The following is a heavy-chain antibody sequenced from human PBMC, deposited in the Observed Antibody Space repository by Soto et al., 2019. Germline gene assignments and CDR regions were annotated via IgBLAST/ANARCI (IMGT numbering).Heavy chain of an antibody. CDR3: ARQDID. V-gene: IGHV4-59*08. J-gene: IGHJ4*02. CDR1: GGSISDYY. Sequence: QVQLQESGPGLVKPSETLSLTCTVSGGSISDYYWSWFRQAPGKGLDWIGYVYYSGSTNYNPSLRSRVTISVDTSKNQFSLKLSSVTAAHTAVYYCARQDIDWGQGTLVTVSS. CDR2: VYYSGST.